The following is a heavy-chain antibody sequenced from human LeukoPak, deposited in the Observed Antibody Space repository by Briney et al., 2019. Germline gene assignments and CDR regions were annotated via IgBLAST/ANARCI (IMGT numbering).Heavy chain of an antibody. D-gene: IGHD3-10*01. CDR3: AKAAELTMVRGVTLDY. J-gene: IGHJ4*02. CDR1: GFTFSSYN. Sequence: PGGSLRLSCAASGFTFSSYNMNWVRQAPGKGLEWVSAISGSGGSTYYADSVKGRFTISRDNSKNTLYLQMNSLRAEDTAVYYCAKAAELTMVRGVTLDYWGQGTLVTVSS. CDR2: ISGSGGST. V-gene: IGHV3-23*01.